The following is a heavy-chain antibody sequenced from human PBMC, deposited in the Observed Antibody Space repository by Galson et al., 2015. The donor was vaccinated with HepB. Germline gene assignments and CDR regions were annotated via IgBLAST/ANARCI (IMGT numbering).Heavy chain of an antibody. V-gene: IGHV3-48*01. J-gene: IGHJ3*02. D-gene: IGHD7-27*01. CDR2: ISSSSSTI. CDR3: ARVNWGYLNAFDI. Sequence: SLRLSCAASGFTFSSYSMNWVRQAPGKGLEWVSYISSSSSTIYYADSVKGRFTISRDNAKNSLYLQMNSLRAEDTAVYYCARVNWGYLNAFDIWGQGTMVTVSS. CDR1: GFTFSSYS.